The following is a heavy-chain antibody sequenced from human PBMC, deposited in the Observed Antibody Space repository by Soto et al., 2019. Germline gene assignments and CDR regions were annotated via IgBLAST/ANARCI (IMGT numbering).Heavy chain of an antibody. J-gene: IGHJ5*02. CDR1: GGSISSSSYY. D-gene: IGHD2-21*01. CDR3: ARLRIATNNYKWFDP. V-gene: IGHV4-31*03. Sequence: SETLSLTCTVSGGSISSSSYYWGWIRQPPGKGLEWIGHIYVTGAVDYNPSLRDRITISQDTSERQFSLNLRLVTAADTAVYYCARLRIATNNYKWFDPWGQGTLVTVSS. CDR2: IYVTGAV.